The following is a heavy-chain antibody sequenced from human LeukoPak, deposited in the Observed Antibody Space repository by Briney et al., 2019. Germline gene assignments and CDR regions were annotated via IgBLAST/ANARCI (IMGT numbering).Heavy chain of an antibody. J-gene: IGHJ4*02. CDR3: ARAGYTAGTYYFDY. CDR1: GGSTSSYY. D-gene: IGHD5-18*01. V-gene: IGHV4-59*01. CDR2: IFYSGTT. Sequence: SETLSLTCTVSGGSTSSYYWSWIRQPPGKGLEWIGFIFYSGTTNYNPSLKSRVTISVDTSKNQFSLKLSSVTAADTAVYYCARAGYTAGTYYFDYWGQGTLVTVSS.